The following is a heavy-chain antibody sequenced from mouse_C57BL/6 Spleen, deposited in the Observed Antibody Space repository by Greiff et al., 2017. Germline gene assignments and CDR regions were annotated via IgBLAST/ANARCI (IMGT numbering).Heavy chain of an antibody. CDR3: ARGYVDYAMDY. CDR1: GYTFTSYW. J-gene: IGHJ4*01. Sequence: QVQLKQPGAELVKPGASVKLSCKASGYTFTSYWMHWVKQRPGQGLEWIGMIHPNSGSTNYNEKFKSKATLTVDKSSSTAYMQLSSLTSEDSAVYYCARGYVDYAMDYWGQGTSVTVSS. CDR2: IHPNSGST. V-gene: IGHV1-64*01. D-gene: IGHD1-2*01.